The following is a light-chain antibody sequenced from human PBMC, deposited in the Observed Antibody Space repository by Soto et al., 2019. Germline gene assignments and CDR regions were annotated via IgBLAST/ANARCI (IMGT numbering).Light chain of an antibody. CDR2: KAS. J-gene: IGKJ1*01. CDR3: QQSWT. V-gene: IGKV1-5*03. Sequence: DIQMTQSPSTLSASVGDRVTITCRASQSISSWLAWYQQKPGKAPKLLIYKASSLESGVPSRFSGSGSGTEFTLTISNLPPDDFATYFCQQSWTFGQGTKVEIK. CDR1: QSISSW.